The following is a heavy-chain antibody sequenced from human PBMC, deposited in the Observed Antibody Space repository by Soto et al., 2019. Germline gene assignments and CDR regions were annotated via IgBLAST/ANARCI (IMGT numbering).Heavy chain of an antibody. CDR2: IWYDGSNK. CDR1: GFTFSSYG. CDR3: ARDEGQWLLYYYYYGMDV. D-gene: IGHD6-19*01. V-gene: IGHV3-33*01. Sequence: QPGGSLRLSCAASGFTFSSYGMHWVRQAPGKGLEWVAVIWYDGSNKYYADSVKGRFTISRDNSKNTLYLQMNSLRAEDTAVYYCARDEGQWLLYYYYYGMDVWGQGTTVTVSS. J-gene: IGHJ6*02.